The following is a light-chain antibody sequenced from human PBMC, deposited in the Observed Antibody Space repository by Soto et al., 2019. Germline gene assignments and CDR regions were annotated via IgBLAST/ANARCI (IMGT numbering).Light chain of an antibody. Sequence: EVVLTQSPGTLSLSPGARATLSCRASQSVNDNHLAWYQQKGGQAPRLLIYGASTRATGVPERFSGSGFGTAYRLSINRLEPEDFALYYCQLYGGSPPRGTFGSGTTVEI. J-gene: IGKJ3*01. CDR3: QLYGGSPPRGT. CDR2: GAS. V-gene: IGKV3-20*01. CDR1: QSVNDNH.